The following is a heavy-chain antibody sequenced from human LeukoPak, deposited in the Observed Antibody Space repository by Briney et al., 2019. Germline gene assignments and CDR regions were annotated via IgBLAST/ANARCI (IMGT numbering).Heavy chain of an antibody. D-gene: IGHD3-22*01. V-gene: IGHV3-21*01. Sequence: GGSLRLSCAASGFTFSSCSMNWVRQAPGKGLEWVSFISSSSSYIYYADSVKGRFTISRDNAKKSLYLQMNSLRAEDTAVYYCARTYYYDSSGYREGWFDPWGQGTLVTVSS. CDR2: ISSSSSYI. CDR1: GFTFSSCS. CDR3: ARTYYYDSSGYREGWFDP. J-gene: IGHJ5*02.